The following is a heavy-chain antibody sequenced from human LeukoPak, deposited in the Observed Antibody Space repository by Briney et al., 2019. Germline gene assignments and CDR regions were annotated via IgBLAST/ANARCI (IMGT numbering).Heavy chain of an antibody. V-gene: IGHV3-30*19. CDR3: AREYIDYFESSGYFLAY. J-gene: IGHJ4*02. D-gene: IGHD3-22*01. Sequence: GGSLRLSCAASGFTFSSYCMHWVRQAPGKGLEWVAVISYDGSNKFYADSVKGRFTISRDNSNNKLYLQMNSLGAEDTAVYFCAREYIDYFESSGYFLAYWGQGTLVTVSP. CDR1: GFTFSSYC. CDR2: ISYDGSNK.